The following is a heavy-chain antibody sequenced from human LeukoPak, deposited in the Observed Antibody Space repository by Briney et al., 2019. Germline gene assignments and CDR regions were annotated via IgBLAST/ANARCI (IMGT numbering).Heavy chain of an antibody. CDR2: ISGSGGSI. CDR1: GFTFSNYA. V-gene: IGHV3-23*01. D-gene: IGHD3-3*01. J-gene: IGHJ4*01. Sequence: PGGSLRLSCAASGFTFSNYAMNWVRQAPGKGLEWVSAISGSGGSIYYTDSVEGRFTISRDNSKNTLYLQVNSLRAEDTAVYYCAKDRRDDFWNFDYWGHGALVTVSS. CDR3: AKDRRDDFWNFDY.